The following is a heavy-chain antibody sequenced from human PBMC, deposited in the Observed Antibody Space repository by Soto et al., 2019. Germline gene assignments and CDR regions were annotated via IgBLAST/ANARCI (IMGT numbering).Heavy chain of an antibody. V-gene: IGHV3-23*01. J-gene: IGHJ4*02. CDR3: AKDGGDCSSTSCPSPGENYFDY. CDR2: ISGSGGRK. D-gene: IGHD2-2*01. Sequence: EVQLLESGGGLVQPGGSLRLSCAASGFTFSSYAMSWVRQAPGKGLEWVSSISGSGGRKYYADSVKGRFTISRDNSKNTLYLQMDSLRAEDTAVYYCAKDGGDCSSTSCPSPGENYFDYWGQGTLVTVSS. CDR1: GFTFSSYA.